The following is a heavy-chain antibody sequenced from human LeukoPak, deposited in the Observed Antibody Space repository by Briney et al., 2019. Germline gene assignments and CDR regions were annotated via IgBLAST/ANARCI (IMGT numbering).Heavy chain of an antibody. J-gene: IGHJ5*02. D-gene: IGHD6-13*01. CDR2: IIPIFGTA. V-gene: IGHV1-69*13. CDR3: ARSPYSSSWYDNWFDP. CDR1: GGTFSSYA. Sequence: ASVKVSCKASGGTFSSYAISWVRQAPGQGLEWMGGIIPIFGTANYAQKFQGRVTITADESTSTAYMELSSLRSEDTAVYYCARSPYSSSWYDNWFDPWGQGTLVTVSS.